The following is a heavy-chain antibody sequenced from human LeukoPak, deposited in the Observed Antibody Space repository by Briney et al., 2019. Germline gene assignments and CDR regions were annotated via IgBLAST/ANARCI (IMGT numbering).Heavy chain of an antibody. CDR3: ARDPYSDYDLQAFDY. V-gene: IGHV3-48*01. D-gene: IGHD5-12*01. J-gene: IGHJ4*02. Sequence: PGGSLRLSCAACSFTYRRYSMNWLRQATGKALEWVSYMRCSSSTMYYTDSVKGRFTISRDSDKNSLYLQMNSLRIEDTAVYYCARDPYSDYDLQAFDYWGQGTLVTVSS. CDR2: MRCSSSTM. CDR1: SFTYRRYS.